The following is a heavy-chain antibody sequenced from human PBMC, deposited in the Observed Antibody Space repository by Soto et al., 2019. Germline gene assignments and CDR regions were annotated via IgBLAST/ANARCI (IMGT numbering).Heavy chain of an antibody. V-gene: IGHV4-4*02. J-gene: IGHJ6*02. CDR2: IYHSGST. D-gene: IGHD3-10*01. Sequence: PSETLSLTCAVSGGSISSSNWWSWVRQPPGKGLEWIGEIYHSGSTNYNPSLKSRVTISVDKSKNQFSLKLSSVTAADTAVYYCARDPPESYYGSGSAHYYYYGMDVWGRGTTVTVSS. CDR1: GGSISSSNW. CDR3: ARDPPESYYGSGSAHYYYYGMDV.